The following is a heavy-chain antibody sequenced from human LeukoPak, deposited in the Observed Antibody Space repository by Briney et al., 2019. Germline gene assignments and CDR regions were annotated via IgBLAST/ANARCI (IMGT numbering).Heavy chain of an antibody. V-gene: IGHV3-23*01. CDR2: ISGSGDST. Sequence: GGSLRLSCTASGFTFTTYAMSWLRQPPGKGLEWVSTISGSGDSTYYADSVKGRFTFSRDNSKNTLYLQMNSLRAEDTAVCYCARTPSVPAGLDYWGQGTLVTVSS. D-gene: IGHD6-19*01. CDR3: ARTPSVPAGLDY. J-gene: IGHJ4*02. CDR1: GFTFTTYA.